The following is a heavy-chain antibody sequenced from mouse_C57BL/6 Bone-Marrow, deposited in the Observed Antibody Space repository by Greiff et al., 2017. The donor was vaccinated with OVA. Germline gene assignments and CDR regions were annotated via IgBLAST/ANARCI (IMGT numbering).Heavy chain of an antibody. Sequence: EVMLVESGDGLVKPGGSLKLSCAASGFTFSSYAMSWVRQTPEKRLEWVAYISSGGDYIYYADTVKGRFTISRDNTRNTLYLQMSSLKSEDTAMYYCTRLLDAMDYWGQGTSVTVSS. CDR1: GFTFSSYA. J-gene: IGHJ4*01. V-gene: IGHV5-9-1*02. CDR2: ISSGGDYI. D-gene: IGHD2-1*01. CDR3: TRLLDAMDY.